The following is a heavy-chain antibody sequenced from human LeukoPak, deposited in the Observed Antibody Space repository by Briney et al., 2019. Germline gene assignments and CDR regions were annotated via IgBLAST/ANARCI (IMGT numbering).Heavy chain of an antibody. J-gene: IGHJ4*02. CDR1: GFTFNTYS. CDR2: ISGSGGSA. CDR3: AHHRGGSCYYPFDY. V-gene: IGHV3-23*01. Sequence: PGGSLRLSCAASGFTFNTYSMSWVRQAPGKGLDWVSVISGSGGSAYYADSVKGRFTISRDNSKNTLYLQMNSLRAEDTAIHYCAHHRGGSCYYPFDYWGQGTLVTVSS. D-gene: IGHD2-15*01.